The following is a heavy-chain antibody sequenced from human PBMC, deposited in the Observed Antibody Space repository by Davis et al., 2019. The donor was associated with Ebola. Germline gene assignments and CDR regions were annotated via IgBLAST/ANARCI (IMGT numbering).Heavy chain of an antibody. D-gene: IGHD3-10*01. CDR2: IYHSGST. J-gene: IGHJ4*02. CDR1: GGSISSSNW. Sequence: SETLSLTCAVSGGSISSSNWWSCVRQPPGKGREWMGEIYHSGSTNYNPSLKSRVTISVDKSKNQFSLKLGSVTAADTAVYYCARLGFGEEDDYWGQGTLVTVSS. V-gene: IGHV4-4*02. CDR3: ARLGFGEEDDY.